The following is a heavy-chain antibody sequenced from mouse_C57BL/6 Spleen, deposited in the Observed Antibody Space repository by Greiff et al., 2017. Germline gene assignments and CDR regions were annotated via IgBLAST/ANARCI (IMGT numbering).Heavy chain of an antibody. CDR2: INPSSGYT. D-gene: IGHD1-1*01. J-gene: IGHJ1*03. CDR1: GYTFTSYT. Sequence: VKLMESGAELARPGASVKMSCKASGYTFTSYTMHWVKQRPGQGLEWIGYINPSSGYTKYNQKFKDKATLTADKSSSTAYMQLSSLTSEASAVYYCARSYGSDWYFDVWGTGTTVTVSS. CDR3: ARSYGSDWYFDV. V-gene: IGHV1-4*01.